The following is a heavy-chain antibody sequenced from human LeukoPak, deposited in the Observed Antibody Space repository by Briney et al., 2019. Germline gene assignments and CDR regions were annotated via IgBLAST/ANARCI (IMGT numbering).Heavy chain of an antibody. Sequence: GASVKVSCKASGYTFTSYYMHWVRQAPGQGLEWMGIINPSGGSTSYAQKFQGRVTMTRDMSTSTVYMELSSLRSEDTAVYYCARDRMTTVTNYYYYYYMDVWGKGTTVTVSS. CDR2: INPSGGST. D-gene: IGHD4-17*01. CDR3: ARDRMTTVTNYYYYYYMDV. CDR1: GYTFTSYY. V-gene: IGHV1-46*01. J-gene: IGHJ6*03.